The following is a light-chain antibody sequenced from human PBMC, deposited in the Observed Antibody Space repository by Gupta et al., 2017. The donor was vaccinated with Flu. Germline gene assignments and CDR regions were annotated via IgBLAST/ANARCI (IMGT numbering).Light chain of an antibody. CDR1: QSVTNY. Sequence: PSSLSASVGDRVTITCRASQSVTNYVQWYQQKPGKAPRLLIDAASTLQGGIPSRFSGSGSGTDFTLTIDSLQPEDFATYYCQQGYKTPQTCGGGTTVEIK. V-gene: IGKV1-39*01. CDR3: QQGYKTPQT. J-gene: IGKJ4*01. CDR2: AAS.